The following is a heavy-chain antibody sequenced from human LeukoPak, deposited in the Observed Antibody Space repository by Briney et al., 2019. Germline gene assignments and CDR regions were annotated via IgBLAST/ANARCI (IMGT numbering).Heavy chain of an antibody. Sequence: GGSLRLSCAASGFTFSNYAMSWVRQAPGKGLEWVSALSGSGDSTYYADSVKGRFTISRDNAKNSLYLQMNSLRAEDTAVYYCAGAVHYYYYMDVWGKGTTVTVSS. CDR2: LSGSGDST. D-gene: IGHD2-8*01. CDR1: GFTFSNYA. V-gene: IGHV3-23*01. J-gene: IGHJ6*03. CDR3: AGAVHYYYYMDV.